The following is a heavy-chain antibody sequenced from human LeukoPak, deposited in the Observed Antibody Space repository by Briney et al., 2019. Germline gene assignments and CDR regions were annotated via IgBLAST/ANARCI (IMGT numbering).Heavy chain of an antibody. Sequence: SQTLSLTCTVSGGSISSGGYYWSWIRQPPGKGLEWIGYIYHSGSTYYNSSLKSRVTISVDRSKNQFSLKLSSVTAADTAVYYCARASVGEMDVWGKGTTVTVSS. V-gene: IGHV4-30-2*01. CDR2: IYHSGST. J-gene: IGHJ6*04. CDR1: GGSISSGGYY. D-gene: IGHD1-26*01. CDR3: ARASVGEMDV.